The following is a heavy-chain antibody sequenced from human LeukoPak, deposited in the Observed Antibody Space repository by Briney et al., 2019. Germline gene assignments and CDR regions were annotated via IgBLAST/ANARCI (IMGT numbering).Heavy chain of an antibody. Sequence: ASVKVSCKVSGYTLTELSMHWVRQAPGKGLEWMGGFDPEDGETIYAQKFQGRVTMTEDTSTDTAYMELSSLRSEDTAVYYCATSLQGCSSTSCYNGDYYYYYMDVWGKGTTVTVSS. CDR2: FDPEDGET. J-gene: IGHJ6*03. CDR1: GYTLTELS. V-gene: IGHV1-24*01. D-gene: IGHD2-2*02. CDR3: ATSLQGCSSTSCYNGDYYYYYMDV.